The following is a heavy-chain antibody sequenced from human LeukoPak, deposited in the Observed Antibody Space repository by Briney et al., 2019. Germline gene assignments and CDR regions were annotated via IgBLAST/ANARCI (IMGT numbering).Heavy chain of an antibody. CDR3: ARSRIVGATTMNY. D-gene: IGHD1-26*01. J-gene: IGHJ4*02. Sequence: ASVKVSCKASGYTFTSYDINWVRQATGQGLEWMGWINPNSGGTNYAQKFQGRVTMTRDTSISTAYMELSRLRSDDTAVYYCARSRIVGATTMNYWGQGTLVTVSS. CDR1: GYTFTSYD. V-gene: IGHV1-2*02. CDR2: INPNSGGT.